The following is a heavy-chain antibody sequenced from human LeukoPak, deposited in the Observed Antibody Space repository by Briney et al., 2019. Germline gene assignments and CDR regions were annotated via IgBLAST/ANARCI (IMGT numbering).Heavy chain of an antibody. CDR3: ARDLGDYYGKRENWFDP. V-gene: IGHV3-11*01. D-gene: IGHD3-10*01. Sequence: GGSLRLSCAASGFTFSDYYMSWIRQAPGKGLEWVSYISSSGSTIYYADSVKGRFTISRDNAKNPLYLQMNSLRAEDTAVYYCARDLGDYYGKRENWFDPWGQGTLVTVSS. CDR1: GFTFSDYY. J-gene: IGHJ5*02. CDR2: ISSSGSTI.